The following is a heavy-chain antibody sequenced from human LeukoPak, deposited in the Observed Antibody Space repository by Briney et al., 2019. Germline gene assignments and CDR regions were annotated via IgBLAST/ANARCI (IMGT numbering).Heavy chain of an antibody. CDR2: IHYSGRI. Sequence: SETLSLTCAVYGGSFSSYYWTWLRQPPGKGLEWIGEIHYSGRINYNPSLKSRVTISADTSNNHFSLKMNSVTAADTAVYYCSRGTDAYECGNFWGQGTLFTVSS. J-gene: IGHJ4*02. CDR3: SRGTDAYECGNF. CDR1: GGSFSSYY. D-gene: IGHD5-24*01. V-gene: IGHV4-34*01.